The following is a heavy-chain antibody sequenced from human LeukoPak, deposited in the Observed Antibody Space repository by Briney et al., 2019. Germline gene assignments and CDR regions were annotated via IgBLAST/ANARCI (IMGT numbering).Heavy chain of an antibody. CDR1: GGSVSSGSYY. D-gene: IGHD6-13*01. J-gene: IGHJ4*02. CDR3: AREASSSWYNFDY. V-gene: IGHV4-61*01. CDR2: IYYSGST. Sequence: SETLFLTCTVSGGSVSSGSYYWSWIRQPPGKGLEWIGYIYYSGSTSYNPSLKSRVTISVDTSKNQFSLKLSSVTAADTAVYYCAREASSSWYNFDYWGQGTLVTVSS.